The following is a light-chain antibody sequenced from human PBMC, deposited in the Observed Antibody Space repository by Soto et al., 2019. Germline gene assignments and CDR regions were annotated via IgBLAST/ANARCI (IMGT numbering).Light chain of an antibody. CDR3: QQRRNGQTP. V-gene: IGKV3-11*01. Sequence: ETVLTQSPATLSLSPGESATLSCRASQSVSTYLAWYQQKPGQAPRLLIYDASNRVTGIPARFRGSGSGTDFTLTISTQDPDVFAFFNCQQRRNGQTPFAQGTRLEIK. CDR1: QSVSTY. J-gene: IGKJ5*01. CDR2: DAS.